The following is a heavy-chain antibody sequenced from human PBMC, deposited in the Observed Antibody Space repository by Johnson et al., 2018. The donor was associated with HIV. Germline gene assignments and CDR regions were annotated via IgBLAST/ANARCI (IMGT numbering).Heavy chain of an antibody. J-gene: IGHJ3*01. Sequence: VQLVESGGGLVQPGGSLRLSCSASGFTFSRSWMSWVRQAPGKGLEWVANINQDGSEKYYVDSVKGRFTISRDNSKNTLYLQMNSLRAEDTAVYYCARVSDSDSNWGQGTMVTVSS. CDR3: ARVSDSDSN. CDR1: GFTFSRSW. D-gene: IGHD3-22*01. V-gene: IGHV3-7*02. CDR2: INQDGSEK.